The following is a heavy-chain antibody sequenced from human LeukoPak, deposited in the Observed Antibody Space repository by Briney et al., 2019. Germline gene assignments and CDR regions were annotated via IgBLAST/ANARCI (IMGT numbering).Heavy chain of an antibody. J-gene: IGHJ6*03. CDR2: INPNSGGT. CDR3: ARDPYYYYYYMDV. CDR1: GYTFTGYY. V-gene: IGHV1-2*02. Sequence: ASVKVSCKASGYTFTGYYMHWVRQAPGQGLEWMGWINPNSGGTNYAQKFQGRVTMTRDTPISTAYMELSRLRSDDTAVYYCARDPYYYYYYMDVWGKGTTVTVSS.